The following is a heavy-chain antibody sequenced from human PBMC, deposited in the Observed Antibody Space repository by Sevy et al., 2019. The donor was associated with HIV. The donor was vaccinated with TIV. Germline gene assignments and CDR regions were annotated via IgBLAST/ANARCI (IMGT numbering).Heavy chain of an antibody. CDR3: TTGRYSSSMYFEH. CDR2: VKSKADGGTT. J-gene: IGHJ4*02. Sequence: GGSLRLSCAASGFTSSNAWMTWVRQAPGKGLESVGRVKSKADGGTTDYGAPVKGRFTISGDDSKNTVYLQMNSLKSEDTGVYYCTTGRYSSSMYFEHWGQGTLVTVSS. CDR1: GFTSSNAW. V-gene: IGHV3-15*01. D-gene: IGHD6-6*01.